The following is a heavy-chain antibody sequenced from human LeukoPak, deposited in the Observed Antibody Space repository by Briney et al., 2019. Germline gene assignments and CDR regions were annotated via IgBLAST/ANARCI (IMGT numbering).Heavy chain of an antibody. V-gene: IGHV1-69*04. D-gene: IGHD3-9*01. Sequence: GASVKVSCKASGGIFSSYAISWVRQAAGQGLEWMGRLIPILGIANYAQKFQGRVTITADKSTSTAYMELSSLRSEDTAVYYCARNYQILTGYYFDCWGQGTLVTVSS. CDR3: ARNYQILTGYYFDC. CDR1: GGIFSSYA. J-gene: IGHJ4*02. CDR2: LIPILGIA.